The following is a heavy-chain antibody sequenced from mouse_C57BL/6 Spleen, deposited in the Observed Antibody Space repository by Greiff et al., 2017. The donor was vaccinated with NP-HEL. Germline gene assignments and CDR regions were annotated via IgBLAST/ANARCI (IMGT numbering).Heavy chain of an antibody. CDR1: GYTFTDYY. J-gene: IGHJ3*01. V-gene: IGHV1-26*01. CDR3: ARGDGDYDPFAY. CDR2: INPNNGGT. Sequence: VQLQQSGPELVKPGASVKISCKASGYTFTDYYMNWVKQSHGKSLEWIGDINPNNGGTSYNQKFKGKATLTVDKSSSTAYMELRSLTSEDSAVYYCARGDGDYDPFAYWGQGTLVTVSA. D-gene: IGHD2-4*01.